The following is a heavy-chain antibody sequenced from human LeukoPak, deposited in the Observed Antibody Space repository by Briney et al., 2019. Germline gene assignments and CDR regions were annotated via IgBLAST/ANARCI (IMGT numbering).Heavy chain of an antibody. V-gene: IGHV3-66*01. CDR3: AKDGAVAGNFDY. J-gene: IGHJ4*02. CDR2: IYSGGST. Sequence: GGSLRLSCAASEFSVGSNYMTWVRQAPGKGLEWVSLIYSGGSTYYADSVKGRFTISRDNSKNTLYLQMNSLRAEDTAVYYCAKDGAVAGNFDYWGQGTLVTVSS. CDR1: EFSVGSNY. D-gene: IGHD6-19*01.